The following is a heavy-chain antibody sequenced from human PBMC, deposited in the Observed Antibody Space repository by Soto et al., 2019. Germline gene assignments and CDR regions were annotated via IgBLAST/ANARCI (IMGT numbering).Heavy chain of an antibody. Sequence: EVQLLESGGGLVQPGGSLRLSCAASGFTFSSYAMSWVRQAPGKGLEWVSAISGSGGSTYHADSVKCRFTISRDNSKNTLDLQMNSLRAEDTAVYYCAKDRIVNRRFDYWGQGTLVTVTS. CDR1: GFTFSSYA. J-gene: IGHJ4*02. CDR2: ISGSGGST. V-gene: IGHV3-23*01. D-gene: IGHD2-15*01. CDR3: AKDRIVNRRFDY.